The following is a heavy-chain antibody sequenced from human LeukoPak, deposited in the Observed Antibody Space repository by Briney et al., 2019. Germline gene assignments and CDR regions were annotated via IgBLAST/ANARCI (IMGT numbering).Heavy chain of an antibody. Sequence: GGSLRLSCAASGFTFSSHTLNWVRQAPGKGLEWVTYISGRGGTINYADSVRGRFTISRDNAKNSLYLQMNSLRAEDTAVYYCAGGGLEDYGGLSVDYWGQGTLVTVSS. V-gene: IGHV3-48*04. J-gene: IGHJ4*02. CDR3: AGGGLEDYGGLSVDY. CDR2: ISGRGGTI. D-gene: IGHD4-23*01. CDR1: GFTFSSHT.